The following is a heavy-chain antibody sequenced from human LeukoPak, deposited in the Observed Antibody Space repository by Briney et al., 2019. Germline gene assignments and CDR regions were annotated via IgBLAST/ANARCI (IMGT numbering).Heavy chain of an antibody. V-gene: IGHV4-34*01. CDR2: INHSGST. D-gene: IGHD4-17*01. Sequence: SETLSLTCAVYGGSFNDYYWSWIRQPPGKGLEWIGEINHSGSTNYNPSLKSRVTISVDTSKNQFSLKLSSVTAADTAVYYCARGTNTASDTVTTTEFDYWGQGTLVTVPS. CDR3: ARGTNTASDTVTTTEFDY. CDR1: GGSFNDYY. J-gene: IGHJ4*02.